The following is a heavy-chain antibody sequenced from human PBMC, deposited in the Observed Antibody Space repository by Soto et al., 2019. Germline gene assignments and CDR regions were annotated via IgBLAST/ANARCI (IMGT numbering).Heavy chain of an antibody. CDR3: AKLGVGVVGATDH. J-gene: IGHJ4*02. V-gene: IGHV3-23*01. CDR1: GFTFSIYA. Sequence: EVQLLESGGGLVQPGGSLRLSCAASGFTFSIYALSWVRQAPGTGLEWGSTISRSGDSTYYADSVKGRCTIPRDNTKNPLYLQINSLRAEDTAVDYCAKLGVGVVGATDHGAQGTLVTVPS. CDR2: ISRSGDST. D-gene: IGHD1-26*01.